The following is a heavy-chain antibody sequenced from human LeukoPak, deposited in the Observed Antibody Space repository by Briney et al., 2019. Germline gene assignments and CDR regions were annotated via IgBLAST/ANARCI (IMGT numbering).Heavy chain of an antibody. V-gene: IGHV1-46*01. D-gene: IGHD5-24*01. CDR3: ARKHLMGRDGYNRYAFDI. CDR2: INPSGGST. Sequence: PSVKVSCKASGYTFTSYYMHWVRQAPGQELEWMGIINPSGGSTSYAQKFQGRVTMTRDTSTSTVYMELSSLRSEDTAVYYCARKHLMGRDGYNRYAFDIWGQGTMVTVSS. CDR1: GYTFTSYY. J-gene: IGHJ3*02.